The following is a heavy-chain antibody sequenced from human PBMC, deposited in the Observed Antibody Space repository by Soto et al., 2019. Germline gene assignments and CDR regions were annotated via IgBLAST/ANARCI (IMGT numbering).Heavy chain of an antibody. J-gene: IGHJ6*02. D-gene: IGHD2-21*02. CDR1: GYTLTNYY. Sequence: QVQLVQSGAEVKKPGASVRLSCKASGYTLTNYYLHWVRQAPGQGLEWMAMINPIGGRTRFAQKFWGGVTLTSDTSTSTVNMGLCGLTAEETAVHYCGRSWKSGDWRLGGDGLDRWGQGTTVTVSS. CDR3: GRSWKSGDWRLGGDGLDR. V-gene: IGHV1-46*01. CDR2: INPIGGRT.